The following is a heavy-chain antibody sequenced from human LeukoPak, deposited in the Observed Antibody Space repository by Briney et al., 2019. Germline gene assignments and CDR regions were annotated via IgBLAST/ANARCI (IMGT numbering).Heavy chain of an antibody. CDR3: ARDRSSLELWFGELRN. CDR1: GFTFSSYW. CDR2: IYSDGSST. V-gene: IGHV3-74*01. D-gene: IGHD3-10*01. J-gene: IGHJ4*02. Sequence: PGGSLRLSCAASGFTFSSYWMHWVRQAPGKGLVWVSRIYSDGSSTNYADSVKGRFTISRDNAKNTLYLQMNSLRAEDTAVYYCARDRSSLELWFGELRNWGQGTLVTVSS.